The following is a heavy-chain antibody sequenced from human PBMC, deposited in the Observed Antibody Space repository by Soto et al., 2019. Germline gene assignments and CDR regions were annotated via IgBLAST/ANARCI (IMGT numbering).Heavy chain of an antibody. J-gene: IGHJ4*02. D-gene: IGHD3-22*01. CDR2: INPNSGGT. CDR3: ARVGYHDSSGYPIADY. CDR1: GYTFTGYY. Sequence: ASVKVSCKASGYTFTGYYMHWVRQAPGQGLEWMGWINPNSGGTNYAQKFQGRVTMTRDTSISTAYMELSRLRSDDTAVYYCARVGYHDSSGYPIADYWGQGTLVTVSS. V-gene: IGHV1-2*02.